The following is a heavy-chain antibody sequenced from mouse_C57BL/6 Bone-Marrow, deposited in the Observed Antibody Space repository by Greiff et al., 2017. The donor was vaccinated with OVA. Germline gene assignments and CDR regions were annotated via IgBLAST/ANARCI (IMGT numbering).Heavy chain of an antibody. CDR1: GYTFTDYY. J-gene: IGHJ2*01. CDR3: ARPRGSSYNCDY. D-gene: IGHD1-1*01. V-gene: IGHV1-19*01. CDR2: INPYNGGT. Sequence: VQLQQSGPVLVKPGASVKMSCKASGYTFTDYYMNWVKQSHGKSLEWIGVINPYNGGTSYNQKFKGKAPLTVDKSSSTAYMELNSLPSEDSAVYYCARPRGSSYNCDYWGQGTTLTVSS.